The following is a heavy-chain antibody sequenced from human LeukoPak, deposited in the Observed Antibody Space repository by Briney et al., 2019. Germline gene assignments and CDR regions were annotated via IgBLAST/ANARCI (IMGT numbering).Heavy chain of an antibody. CDR3: ARGRYYDFWGGTMEGMDV. V-gene: IGHV4-34*01. CDR2: INHDGST. CDR1: GGSLRGHF. Sequence: SETLSLTCGVHGGSLRGHFWSWIRQPPGKGLEWIGDINHDGSTNYNPSLKSRVFMSVDTPLNQVSLRVTSVTATDTATYYCARGRYYDFWGGTMEGMDVWGQGTTVIVSS. J-gene: IGHJ6*02. D-gene: IGHD3-3*01.